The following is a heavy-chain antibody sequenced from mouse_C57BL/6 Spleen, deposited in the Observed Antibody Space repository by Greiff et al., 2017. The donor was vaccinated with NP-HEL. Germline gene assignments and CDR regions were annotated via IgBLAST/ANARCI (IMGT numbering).Heavy chain of an antibody. D-gene: IGHD1-1*01. CDR3: AEDYGSTRDFDY. V-gene: IGHV1-19*01. CDR1: GYTFTDYY. CDR2: INPYNGGT. J-gene: IGHJ2*01. Sequence: VQLQQSGPVLVKPGASVKMSCKASGYTFTDYYMNWVKQSHGKSLEWIGVINPYNGGTSYNQKFKGKATLTVDKSSSTAYMELNSLTSEDSAVYYCAEDYGSTRDFDYWGQGTTLTVSS.